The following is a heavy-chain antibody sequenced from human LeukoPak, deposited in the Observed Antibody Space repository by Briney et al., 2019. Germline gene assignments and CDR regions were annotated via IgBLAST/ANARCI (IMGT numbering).Heavy chain of an antibody. J-gene: IGHJ6*02. V-gene: IGHV3-11*01. Sequence: GGSLRLSCAASGFTFSDYYMSWIRQAPGKGLEWVSYISRGGSTIYYADSVKGRFTISRDDAKNSLYLQMNSLRAEDTAVYYCAREVNTVTALYGMDVWGQGTTVTVSS. CDR3: AREVNTVTALYGMDV. CDR1: GFTFSDYY. CDR2: ISRGGSTI. D-gene: IGHD4-17*01.